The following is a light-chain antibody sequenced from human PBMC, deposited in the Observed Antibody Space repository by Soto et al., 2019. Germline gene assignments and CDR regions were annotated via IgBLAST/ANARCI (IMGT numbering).Light chain of an antibody. V-gene: IGKV3-20*01. J-gene: IGKJ1*01. Sequence: EIVLTQSPGTLSLSPGERATLSCRSSQSVSSSYLAWYQQKPGQAPRLLIYDASSRATGIPDRFSGSGSGTYCTLTISRLEPEDFAVYYCQQYGSSPTFGQGTKVEIK. CDR2: DAS. CDR1: QSVSSSY. CDR3: QQYGSSPT.